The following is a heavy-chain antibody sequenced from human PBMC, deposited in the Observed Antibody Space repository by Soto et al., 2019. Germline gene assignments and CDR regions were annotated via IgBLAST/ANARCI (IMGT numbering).Heavy chain of an antibody. V-gene: IGHV3-21*01. J-gene: IGHJ5*02. Sequence: GSLRLSCVASGFTFSNYNTNWARQDPGKGLEWVSHISGSSIYIHYADSVRGRFTISRDNAKNAVYLQMDSLRVEDTAVYYCAREGALKPFSSWGQGALVTVSS. CDR2: ISGSSIYI. CDR3: AREGALKPFSS. CDR1: GFTFSNYN.